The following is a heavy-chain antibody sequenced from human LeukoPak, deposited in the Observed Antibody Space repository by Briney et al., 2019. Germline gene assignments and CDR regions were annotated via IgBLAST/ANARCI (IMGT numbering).Heavy chain of an antibody. CDR1: GDSISSGYY. Sequence: SETLSLTCDVSGDSISSGYYWGWIRQPAGKGLEWIGRIYTSGSTNYNPSLKSRVTISIDKSKNQFSLKLTSVTAADTAVYYCARLKQLDIDYWGQGTLVTVSS. V-gene: IGHV4-61*02. J-gene: IGHJ4*02. D-gene: IGHD6-6*01. CDR2: IYTSGST. CDR3: ARLKQLDIDY.